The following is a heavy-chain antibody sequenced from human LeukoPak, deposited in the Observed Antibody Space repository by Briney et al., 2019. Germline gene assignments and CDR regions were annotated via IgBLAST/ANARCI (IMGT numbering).Heavy chain of an antibody. CDR1: GFTFSSYW. J-gene: IGHJ4*02. Sequence: GGSLRLSCAASGFTFSSYWMHWVRQAPGKGLVWVSRINSDGSDTNYADSVKGRFTISRDNAKNTLYLQMNSLRAEDTAVYYCATWTGITPYWGQGTLVTVSS. CDR3: ATWTGITPY. V-gene: IGHV3-74*01. D-gene: IGHD1-20*01. CDR2: INSDGSDT.